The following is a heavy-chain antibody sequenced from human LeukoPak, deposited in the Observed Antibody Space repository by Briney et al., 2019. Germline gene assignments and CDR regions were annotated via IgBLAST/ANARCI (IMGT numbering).Heavy chain of an antibody. D-gene: IGHD3-22*01. CDR3: ARAGGTYYYDSSGFLTE. V-gene: IGHV1-2*02. CDR1: GYSFTGYY. J-gene: IGHJ4*02. Sequence: GASVKVSCKASGYSFTGYYMHWVRQAPGQGLEWMGWINPNSGGTKYAQKFKGRVTMTRDTSISTAYMELSRLRSEDTAVYYCARAGGTYYYDSSGFLTEWGQGTLVTVSS. CDR2: INPNSGGT.